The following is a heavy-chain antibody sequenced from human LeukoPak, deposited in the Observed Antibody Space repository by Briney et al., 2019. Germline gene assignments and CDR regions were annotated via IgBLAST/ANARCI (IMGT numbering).Heavy chain of an antibody. V-gene: IGHV3-30*18. D-gene: IGHD4-17*01. Sequence: GGSLRLSWAASGFTFSSYGMHWVRQAPGKGLEWVAVISYDGSNKYYADSVKGRFTISRDNSKNTLYLQMNSLRAEDTAVYYCAKALYGDSPFDYWGQGTLVTVSS. CDR1: GFTFSSYG. CDR2: ISYDGSNK. J-gene: IGHJ4*02. CDR3: AKALYGDSPFDY.